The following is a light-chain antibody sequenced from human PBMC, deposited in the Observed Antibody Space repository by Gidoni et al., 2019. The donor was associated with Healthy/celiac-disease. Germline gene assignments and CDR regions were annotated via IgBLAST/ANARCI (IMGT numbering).Light chain of an antibody. V-gene: IGKV1-39*01. CDR3: QQCYSTPPT. Sequence: EIQIAHSPSSLSASVGDRVTITCRASQSISSYLNWYQQKPGKAPKLLIYAASSLQGGVPSRFSGSGSGTDFTLTISSLQPEDFATYYCQQCYSTPPTFGQGTRLEIK. CDR1: QSISSY. CDR2: AAS. J-gene: IGKJ5*01.